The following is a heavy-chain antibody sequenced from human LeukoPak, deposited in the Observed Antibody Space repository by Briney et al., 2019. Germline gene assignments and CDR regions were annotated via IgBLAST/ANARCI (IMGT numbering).Heavy chain of an antibody. D-gene: IGHD5-12*01. J-gene: IGHJ4*02. CDR2: VNPNSGGT. CDR3: ARDDGGNTGYENFDY. CDR1: GYTFTTYY. V-gene: IGHV1-2*02. Sequence: GASVKVSCKASGYTFTTYYMHWVRQAPGQGLEWMGWVNPNSGGTNYAQKFQGRVTMTRDTSISTVYMELSRMRMDGTAVYYCARDDGGNTGYENFDYWGQGTLVTVSS.